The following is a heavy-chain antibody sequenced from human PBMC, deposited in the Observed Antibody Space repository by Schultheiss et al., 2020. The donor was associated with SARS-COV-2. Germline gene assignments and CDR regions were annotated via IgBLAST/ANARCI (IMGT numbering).Heavy chain of an antibody. CDR1: GFTVSSNY. D-gene: IGHD4-23*01. V-gene: IGHV3-53*01. CDR2: IYSGGST. J-gene: IGHJ6*02. Sequence: GGSLRLSCAASGFTVSSNYMSWVRQAPGKGLEWVSVIYSGGSTYYADSVKGRFTISRDNAKNSLYLQMSTLGAEDTAVYFCARDRVRWRNYYYYGMDVWGQGTTVTVSS. CDR3: ARDRVRWRNYYYYGMDV.